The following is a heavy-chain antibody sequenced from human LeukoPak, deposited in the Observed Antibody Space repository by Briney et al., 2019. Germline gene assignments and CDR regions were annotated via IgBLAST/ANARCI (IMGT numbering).Heavy chain of an antibody. CDR1: GFTVSSNY. CDR3: ARDYVDTAMVEDKYYYYYMDV. Sequence: GSLRLSCAASGFTVSSNYMSWVRQAPGKGLEWVSVIYSGGSTYYADSVKGRFTISRDNSKNTLYLQMNSLRAEDTAVYYCARDYVDTAMVEDKYYYYYMDVWGKGTTVTVSS. J-gene: IGHJ6*03. CDR2: IYSGGST. V-gene: IGHV3-66*02. D-gene: IGHD5-18*01.